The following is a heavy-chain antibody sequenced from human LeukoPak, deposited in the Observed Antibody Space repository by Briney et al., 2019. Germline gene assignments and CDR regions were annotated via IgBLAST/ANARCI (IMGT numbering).Heavy chain of an antibody. CDR1: GFTFSSYS. Sequence: GGALRLSCAASGFTFSSYSMNWVRQAPGKGLEWVSSISSSSSYIYYADSVKGRFTISRDNAKNSLYLQMNSLRAEDTAVYYCARGGGGYSYGCDYWGQGTLVTVSS. D-gene: IGHD5-18*01. J-gene: IGHJ4*02. CDR2: ISSSSSYI. CDR3: ARGGGGYSYGCDY. V-gene: IGHV3-21*01.